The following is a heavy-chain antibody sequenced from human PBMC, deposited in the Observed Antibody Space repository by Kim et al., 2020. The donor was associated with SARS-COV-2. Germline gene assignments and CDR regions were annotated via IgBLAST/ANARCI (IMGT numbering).Heavy chain of an antibody. V-gene: IGHV3-23*01. CDR2: ISGSGGST. CDR3: AKDSVLLWFGELLPNFDY. J-gene: IGHJ4*02. Sequence: GGSLRLSCAASGFTFSSYAMSWVRQAPGKGLEWVSAISGSGGSTYYADSVKGRFTISRDNSKNTLYLQMNSLRAEDTAVYYCAKDSVLLWFGELLPNFDYRGQGTLLTVSS. CDR1: GFTFSSYA. D-gene: IGHD3-10*01.